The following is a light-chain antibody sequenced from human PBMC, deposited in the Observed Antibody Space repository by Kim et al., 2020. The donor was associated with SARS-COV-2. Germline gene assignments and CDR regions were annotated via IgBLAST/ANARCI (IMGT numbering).Light chain of an antibody. CDR3: QQYDSSPV. CDR2: GAS. CDR1: QSIRSGY. V-gene: IGKV3-20*01. J-gene: IGKJ3*01. Sequence: LSPGERATLTCRASQSIRSGYLAWYQQKPGQAPRLLIYGASSRATGIPDRFSGSGSGTDFTLTISRLEPEDFAVYYCQQYDSSPVFGPGTKVDIK.